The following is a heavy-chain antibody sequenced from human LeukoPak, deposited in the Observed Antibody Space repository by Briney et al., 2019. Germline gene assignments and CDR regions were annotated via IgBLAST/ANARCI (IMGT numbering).Heavy chain of an antibody. J-gene: IGHJ3*02. CDR2: ISWNSGSI. CDR1: GFTFSSYS. D-gene: IGHD3-22*01. CDR3: AKATDYYDSRDAFDI. Sequence: GGSLRLSCAASGFTFSSYSMNWVRQAPGKGLEWVSGISWNSGSIGYADSVKGRFTISRDNAKNSLYLQMNSLRAEDTALYYCAKATDYYDSRDAFDIWGQGTMVTVSS. V-gene: IGHV3-9*01.